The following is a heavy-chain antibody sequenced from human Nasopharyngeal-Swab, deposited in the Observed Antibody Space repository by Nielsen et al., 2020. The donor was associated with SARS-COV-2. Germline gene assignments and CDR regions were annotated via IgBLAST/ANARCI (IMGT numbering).Heavy chain of an antibody. CDR3: ARVHSTSCSSGCY. CDR1: GFSFDNFP. V-gene: IGHV3-48*04. D-gene: IGHD2-2*01. J-gene: IGHJ4*02. CDR2: IRTSVEGGM. Sequence: GESLKISCEASGFSFDNFPMNWVRQAPGRGLEWISNIRTSVEGGMFYADSVKGRFTISRDDDKSSLFLQMNSLRVEDTAVYYCARVHSTSCSSGCYWGQGTLVTVSS.